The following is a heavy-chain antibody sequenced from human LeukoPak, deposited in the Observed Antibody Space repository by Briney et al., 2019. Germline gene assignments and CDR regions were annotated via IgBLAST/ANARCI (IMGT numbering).Heavy chain of an antibody. Sequence: PGGSLTLSCTASGFTLGGYALSWVRQAPGKGLELVSFISAGSEESYYADSVMGRFTISRDNSNSKQYLQMNSLRADETAAYYCPKTRAQYSNAWLYSSNWLDVWDQGTTVTVSS. CDR3: PKTRAQYSNAWLYSSNWLDV. D-gene: IGHD2-21*01. V-gene: IGHV3-23*01. J-gene: IGHJ6*02. CDR1: GFTLGGYA. CDR2: ISAGSEES.